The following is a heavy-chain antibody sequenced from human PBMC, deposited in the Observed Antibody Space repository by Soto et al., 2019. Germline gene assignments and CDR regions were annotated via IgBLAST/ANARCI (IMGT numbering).Heavy chain of an antibody. Sequence: SGFTFSRYAMTWVRQAPGKGLEWVSAISDSGGSTYYPDSVKGRFTISRDNSKNTLYLQMNSLRAADTAVYYCARLKTYDILHKSDYWGQGSLVTVSS. V-gene: IGHV3-23*01. CDR3: ARLKTYDILHKSDY. CDR1: GFTFSRYA. CDR2: ISDSGGST. J-gene: IGHJ4*02. D-gene: IGHD3-9*01.